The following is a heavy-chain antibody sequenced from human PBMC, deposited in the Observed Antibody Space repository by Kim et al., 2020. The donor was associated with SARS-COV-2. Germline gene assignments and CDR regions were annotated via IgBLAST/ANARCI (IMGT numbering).Heavy chain of an antibody. D-gene: IGHD3-22*01. CDR3: ARSLPAYYDSSGYHDAFDI. J-gene: IGHJ3*02. CDR2: ISAYNGNT. Sequence: ASVKVSCKASGYTFTSYGISWVRQAPGQGLEWMGWISAYNGNTNYAQKLQGRVTMTTDTSTSTAYMELRSLRSDDTAVYYCARSLPAYYDSSGYHDAFDIWGQGTMVTVSS. CDR1: GYTFTSYG. V-gene: IGHV1-18*04.